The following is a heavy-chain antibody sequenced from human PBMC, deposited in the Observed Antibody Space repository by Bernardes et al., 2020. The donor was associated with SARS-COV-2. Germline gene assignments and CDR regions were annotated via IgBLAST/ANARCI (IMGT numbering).Heavy chain of an antibody. CDR2: ISGSGGST. CDR1: GFTFSSYA. Sequence: GGSLRLSCVASGFTFSSYAMSWVRQAPGKGLDWVSAISGSGGSTYYADSVKGRFTISRDNSKNTLYPQMNSLRAEDTAVYYCAKDLDIAVAGTDDYWGQGTLVSASS. J-gene: IGHJ4*02. V-gene: IGHV3-23*01. D-gene: IGHD6-19*01. CDR3: AKDLDIAVAGTDDY.